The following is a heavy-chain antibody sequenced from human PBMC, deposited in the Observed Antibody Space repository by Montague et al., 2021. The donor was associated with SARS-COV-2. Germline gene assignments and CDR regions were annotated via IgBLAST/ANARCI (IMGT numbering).Heavy chain of an antibody. V-gene: IGHV5-10-1*01. CDR2: IDSIDSYT. Sequence: QSGAEVKKPGESLRISCKVSGYIFISHWITWVCQMPGKGLEWMGCIDSIDSYTNYSTSFQGHVSIPVDKSISTAYLQWSSLKTSDTAMYYCARRGRPYSGYTTGYIDYWGQGTLVTVSS. CDR1: GYIFISHW. D-gene: IGHD5-12*01. CDR3: ARRGRPYSGYTTGYIDY. J-gene: IGHJ4*02.